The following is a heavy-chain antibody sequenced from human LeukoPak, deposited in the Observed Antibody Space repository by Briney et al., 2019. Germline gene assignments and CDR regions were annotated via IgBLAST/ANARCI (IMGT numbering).Heavy chain of an antibody. CDR1: GFTFSSYA. CDR2: ISGSGGST. J-gene: IGHJ4*02. V-gene: IGHV3-23*01. Sequence: PGGSLRLSCAASGFTFSSYAMSWVRQAPGKGLEWVSAISGSGGSTYYADSVKGRFTISRDNSKNTLYLQMNSLRAEDTAVYYCATHYDILTGYYPVDYWGQGTLVTVSS. CDR3: ATHYDILTGYYPVDY. D-gene: IGHD3-9*01.